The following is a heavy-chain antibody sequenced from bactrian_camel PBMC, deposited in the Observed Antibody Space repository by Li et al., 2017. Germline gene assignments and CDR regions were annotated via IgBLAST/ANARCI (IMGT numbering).Heavy chain of an antibody. Sequence: VQLVESGGGLVQPGGSLRLSCAPSGITFSIYDMSWVRQAPGKGLDWVPDINIGDGSTYYKDSVKGRLTISRDNAKNTLYLQMNSLKPEDTAMYYCAAEAYYSGGPLNYWARGPRSPSP. CDR1: GITFSIYD. J-gene: IGHJ4*01. D-gene: IGHD2*01. V-gene: IGHV3S40*01. CDR2: INIGDGST.